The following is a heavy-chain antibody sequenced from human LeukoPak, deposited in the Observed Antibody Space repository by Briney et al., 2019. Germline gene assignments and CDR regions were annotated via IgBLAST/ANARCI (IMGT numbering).Heavy chain of an antibody. D-gene: IGHD3-22*01. CDR1: GFTFSSYS. V-gene: IGHV3-21*01. CDR3: ARDSDSSGYCDY. J-gene: IGHJ4*02. CDR2: ISSSRSYI. Sequence: GGSLRLSCAASGFTFSSYSRNWVRQARGKGLEWVSSISSSRSYIYYADSVKGRFTISRDNAKNSLYLQMNSLRAEDTAVYHCARDSDSSGYCDYWGQGTLVTVSS.